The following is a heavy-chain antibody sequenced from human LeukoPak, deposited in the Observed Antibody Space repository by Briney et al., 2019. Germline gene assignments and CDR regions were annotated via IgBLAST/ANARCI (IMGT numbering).Heavy chain of an antibody. D-gene: IGHD3-10*01. J-gene: IGHJ6*03. V-gene: IGHV4-61*05. Sequence: PSETLSLTCTVSGGSISSSSYYWGWIRQPPGKGLEWIGYIYYSGSTNYNPSLKSRVTISVDTSKNQFSLKLSSVTAADTAVYYCARTVRGVIETVGYYYYMDVWGKGTTVTISS. CDR2: IYYSGST. CDR1: GGSISSSSYY. CDR3: ARTVRGVIETVGYYYYMDV.